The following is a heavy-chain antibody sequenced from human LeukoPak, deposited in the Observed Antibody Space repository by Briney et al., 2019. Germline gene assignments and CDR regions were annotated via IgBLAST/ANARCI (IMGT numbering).Heavy chain of an antibody. CDR3: ARDALGELSSFDY. D-gene: IGHD3-16*02. V-gene: IGHV3-21*01. Sequence: PGGSLRLSCAASGFTFSSYSMNWVRQAPGKGLEWVSSISSSSSYIYYADSVKGRFTISRDNAKNSLYLQMSSLRAEDTAVYYCARDALGELSSFDYWGQGTLVTVSS. CDR1: GFTFSSYS. J-gene: IGHJ4*02. CDR2: ISSSSSYI.